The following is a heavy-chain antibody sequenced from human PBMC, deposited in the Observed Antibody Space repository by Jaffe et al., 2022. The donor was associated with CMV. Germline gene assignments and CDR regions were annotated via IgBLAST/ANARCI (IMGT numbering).Heavy chain of an antibody. CDR3: ARRREGHYYDSSGYYYDYYFDY. D-gene: IGHD3-22*01. CDR2: IYYSGST. V-gene: IGHV4-39*01. CDR1: GGSISSSSYY. Sequence: QLQLQESGPGLVKPSETLSLTCTVSGGSISSSSYYWGWIRQPPGKGLEWIGSIYYSGSTYYNPSLKSRVTISVDTSKNQFSLKLSSVTAADTAVYYCARRREGHYYDSSGYYYDYYFDYWGQGTLVTVSS. J-gene: IGHJ4*02.